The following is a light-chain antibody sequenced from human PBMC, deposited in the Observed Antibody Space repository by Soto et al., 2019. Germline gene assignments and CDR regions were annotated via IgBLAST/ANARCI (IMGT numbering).Light chain of an antibody. CDR2: DVS. Sequence: QSVLTQPASVSGSPGQSSTISCTGTSSDVGGYNYVSWYQQHPGKAPQLMIYDVSNRPSGVSNRFSGSKSGNTASLTISGLQAEDEADYYCRSYTSSSTLLYVFGTGTKVTVL. CDR1: SSDVGGYNY. V-gene: IGLV2-14*01. CDR3: RSYTSSSTLLYV. J-gene: IGLJ1*01.